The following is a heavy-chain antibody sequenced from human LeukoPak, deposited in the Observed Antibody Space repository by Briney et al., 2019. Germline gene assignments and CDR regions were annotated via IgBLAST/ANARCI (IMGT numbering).Heavy chain of an antibody. Sequence: GGSLRLSCAASGFTFSSYAMSWVRQAPGKGLEWVSAISGSGGSTYYADSVKGRFTISRDNSKNTLYLQMNSLRAEDTAVYYCAKDRSDYVWGSYRRPYYFDYWGQGTLVTVSS. CDR3: AKDRSDYVWGSYRRPYYFDY. D-gene: IGHD3-16*02. V-gene: IGHV3-23*01. CDR2: ISGSGGST. J-gene: IGHJ4*02. CDR1: GFTFSSYA.